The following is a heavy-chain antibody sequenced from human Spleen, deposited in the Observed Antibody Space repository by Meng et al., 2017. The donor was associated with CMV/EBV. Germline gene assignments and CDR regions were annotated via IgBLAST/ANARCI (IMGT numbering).Heavy chain of an antibody. V-gene: IGHV6-1*01. Sequence: SQTLSLTCAISGDSVSSNSAAWNWIRQSPSRGLEWLGRTYYRSKWYNDYAVSVKSRININPDTSKNQFSLQLNSVTPEDTAVYYCARDYYYGSGSYYPGFDYWGQGTLVTVSS. J-gene: IGHJ4*02. CDR3: ARDYYYGSGSYYPGFDY. CDR1: GDSVSSNSAA. CDR2: TYYRSKWYN. D-gene: IGHD3-10*01.